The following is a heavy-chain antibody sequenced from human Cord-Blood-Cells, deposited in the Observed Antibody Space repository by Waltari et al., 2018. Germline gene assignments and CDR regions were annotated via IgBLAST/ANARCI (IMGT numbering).Heavy chain of an antibody. CDR2: IYHSGST. CDR1: GHSISSGYY. V-gene: IGHV4-38-2*02. J-gene: IGHJ5*02. D-gene: IGHD2-2*01. CDR3: ARGVVVVPAAMYNWFDP. Sequence: QVQLQESGPGLVKPSEPLSPTCTASGHSISSGYYSGCTRHPPGKGLEWIGSIYHSGSTYYNPSLKSRVTISVDTSKNQFSLKLSSVTAADTAVYYCARGVVVVPAAMYNWFDPWAQGTLVTVSS.